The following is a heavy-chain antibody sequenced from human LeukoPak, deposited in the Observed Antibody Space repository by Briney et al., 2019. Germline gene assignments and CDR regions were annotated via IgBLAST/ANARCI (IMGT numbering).Heavy chain of an antibody. CDR1: GFTVSSNY. D-gene: IGHD3-10*01. V-gene: IGHV3-66*01. CDR2: IYSGGST. J-gene: IGHJ4*02. Sequence: GGSLRLSCAASGFTVSSNYMSWVRQAPGKGLEWASVIYSGGSTYYADSVKGRFTISRDNSKNTLYLQMNSLRAEDTAVYYCARGGNYYGSGSYYKAVDYWGQGTLVTVSS. CDR3: ARGGNYYGSGSYYKAVDY.